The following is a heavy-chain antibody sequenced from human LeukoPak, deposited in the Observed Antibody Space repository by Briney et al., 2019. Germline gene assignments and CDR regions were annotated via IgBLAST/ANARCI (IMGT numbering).Heavy chain of an antibody. CDR3: GFDY. CDR2: INPDGSEK. J-gene: IGHJ4*02. CDR1: GVAFRRHW. V-gene: IGHV3-7*01. Sequence: PGGSLRLSCTASGVAFRRHWMTWVRQASGKGLEWVANINPDGSEKYYVESVKGRFTISRDNAKNSLYLQMNSLRAEDTAVVAAGFDYWGQGTLVTVSS.